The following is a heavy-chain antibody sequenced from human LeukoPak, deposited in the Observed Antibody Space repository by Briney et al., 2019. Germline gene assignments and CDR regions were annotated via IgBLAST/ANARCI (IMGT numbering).Heavy chain of an antibody. D-gene: IGHD1-7*01. CDR1: GFTFNTYA. J-gene: IGHJ4*02. CDR2: ISSSSSYI. Sequence: GGSLRLSCAASGFTFNTYAMSWVRQAPGKGLEWVSCISSSSSYIYYADSVKGRFTISRDNAKNSLYLQMNSLRAEDRAVYYCARAHNWKYGTFDYWGQGTLVTVSS. CDR3: ARAHNWKYGTFDY. V-gene: IGHV3-21*01.